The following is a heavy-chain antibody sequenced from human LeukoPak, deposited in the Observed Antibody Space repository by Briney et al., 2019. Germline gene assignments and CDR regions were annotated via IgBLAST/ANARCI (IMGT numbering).Heavy chain of an antibody. CDR2: ISTNTGNP. V-gene: IGHV7-4-1*02. D-gene: IGHD3-22*01. Sequence: ASVKVSCKASGYTFTSNAMHWVRQAPGQGLEWMGWISTNTGNPTYAQGFTGRFVFSLDTSVSTAYLQISSLKAEDTAVYYCARKVYYYDTSGFNKIRGDYFDSWGQGTLVTVSS. CDR3: ARKVYYYDTSGFNKIRGDYFDS. CDR1: GYTFTSNA. J-gene: IGHJ4*02.